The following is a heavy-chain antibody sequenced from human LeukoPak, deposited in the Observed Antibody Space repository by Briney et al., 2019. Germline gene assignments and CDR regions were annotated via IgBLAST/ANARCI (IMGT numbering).Heavy chain of an antibody. D-gene: IGHD3-9*01. J-gene: IGHJ4*02. CDR3: ARHRGAIWYFDY. Sequence: PSETLSLTCTVSGGSITSYYWSWIRQAPGEGLEWIGYISGSGNIHYNPSLKSPLTISVDTSRNQVSLKLSSVTVADTAVYYCARHRGAIWYFDYWGQGTLVTVSS. CDR2: ISGSGNI. V-gene: IGHV4-59*08. CDR1: GGSITSYY.